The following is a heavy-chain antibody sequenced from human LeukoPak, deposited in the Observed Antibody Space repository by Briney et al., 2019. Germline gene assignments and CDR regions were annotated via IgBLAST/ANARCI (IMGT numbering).Heavy chain of an antibody. CDR1: GFTFSSFW. CDR2: INSDGSST. D-gene: IGHD3-3*01. J-gene: IGHJ4*02. V-gene: IGHV3-74*01. Sequence: GGSLRLSCAASGFTFSSFWMHWVRQVPGKGLVWVSHINSDGSSTSSADSVKGRFTISRDNAKNTLYLQMNSLRAEDTAVYYCARVGDYDFWSGYSSTYYFDYWGQGTLVTVSS. CDR3: ARVGDYDFWSGYSSTYYFDY.